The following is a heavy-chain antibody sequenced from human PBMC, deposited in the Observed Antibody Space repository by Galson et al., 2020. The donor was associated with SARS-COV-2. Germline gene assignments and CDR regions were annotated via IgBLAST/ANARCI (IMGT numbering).Heavy chain of an antibody. V-gene: IGHV3-30*04. J-gene: IGHJ4*02. CDR3: AGGGEWGLPCYFDY. CDR1: GFTFSNYV. Sequence: GGSLRLSCAASGFTFSNYVMHWVRQAPGKGPEWVAVISSDGSNSFYADSLKGQFTISRDNSKSTLYLQMNSLRAEDTAVYYCAGGGEWGLPCYFDYWGQGTLVTVSS. CDR2: ISSDGSNS. D-gene: IGHD1-26*01.